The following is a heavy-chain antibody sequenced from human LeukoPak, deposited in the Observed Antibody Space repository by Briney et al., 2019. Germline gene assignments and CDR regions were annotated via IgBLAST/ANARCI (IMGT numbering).Heavy chain of an antibody. Sequence: SETLSLTCTVSGGSISSYYWSWIRQPPGKGLEWIGYIYYSGSTNYNPSLKSRVTISVGTSKNQFSLKLSSVTAADTAVYYCARSTRAAAGTSWFDPWGQGTLVTVSS. J-gene: IGHJ5*02. D-gene: IGHD6-13*01. CDR3: ARSTRAAAGTSWFDP. V-gene: IGHV4-59*01. CDR2: IYYSGST. CDR1: GGSISSYY.